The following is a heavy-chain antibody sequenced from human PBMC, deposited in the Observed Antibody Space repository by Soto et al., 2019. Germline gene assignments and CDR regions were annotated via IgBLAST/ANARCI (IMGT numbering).Heavy chain of an antibody. CDR2: VFYTGFT. Sequence: SETLSLTCAVSGGSISGSYYYWGWLRHSPGRGPEWIGSVFYTGFTSYNPSLESRVSVSVDTSKNQFSLKVSAVTAADTAVYYCASSQKGYNWNYFDHWGQGAMVTVYS. CDR3: ASSQKGYNWNYFDH. D-gene: IGHD1-20*01. V-gene: IGHV4-39*01. J-gene: IGHJ4*02. CDR1: GGSISGSYYY.